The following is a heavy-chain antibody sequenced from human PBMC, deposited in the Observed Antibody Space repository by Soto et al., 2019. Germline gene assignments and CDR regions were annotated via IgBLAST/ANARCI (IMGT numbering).Heavy chain of an antibody. CDR2: IIPILGIA. Sequence: ASVKVSCKASGGTFSSYTISWVRQAPGQGLEWMGRIIPILGIANYAQKFQGRVTITADKSTSTAYMELSSLRSEDPAVYYCARELKDESTVTTNYWGQGTLVTVSS. V-gene: IGHV1-69*04. CDR3: ARELKDESTVTTNY. CDR1: GGTFSSYT. J-gene: IGHJ4*02. D-gene: IGHD4-17*01.